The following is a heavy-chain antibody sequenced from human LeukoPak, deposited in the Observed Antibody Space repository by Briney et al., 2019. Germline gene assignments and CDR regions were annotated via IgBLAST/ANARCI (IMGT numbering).Heavy chain of an antibody. D-gene: IGHD2-15*01. CDR1: GFTFDDYA. V-gene: IGHV3-9*01. Sequence: GRSLRLSCAASGFTFDDYAMHWVRQAPGKGQEWVSGISWNSGSIDYADSVKGRFTIFRDSAKNSLYLQMNSLRAEDTALYYCAKSIRQWLLRGVDSWGQGTLVTVSS. CDR2: ISWNSGSI. CDR3: AKSIRQWLLRGVDS. J-gene: IGHJ4*02.